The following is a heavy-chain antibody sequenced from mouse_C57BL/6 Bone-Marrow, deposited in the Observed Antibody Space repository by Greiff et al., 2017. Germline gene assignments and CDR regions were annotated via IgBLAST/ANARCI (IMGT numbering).Heavy chain of an antibody. V-gene: IGHV5-9-1*02. D-gene: IGHD1-1*01. CDR1: GFTFSSYA. J-gene: IGHJ3*01. CDR3: TRDHYGSSNLAWFAY. Sequence: EVQLVESGEGLVKPGGSLKLSCAASGFTFSSYAMSWVRQTPEKRLEWVAYISSGGDDIYYADTVKGRFTISRDNARNTLYLQMSSLKSEDTTMYYCTRDHYGSSNLAWFAYWGQGTLVTVSA. CDR2: ISSGGDDI.